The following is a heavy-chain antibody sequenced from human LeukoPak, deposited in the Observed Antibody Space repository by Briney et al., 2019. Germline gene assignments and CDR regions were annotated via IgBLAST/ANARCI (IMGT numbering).Heavy chain of an antibody. D-gene: IGHD2-2*01. Sequence: GRSLRLSCAASGFTFSSYGMHWVRQAPGKGLEWVAVISYDGSNKYYADSVKGRFTISRDNSKNTLYLQVNSLSAEDTAVYFCAKDVPVAYFDYWGQGTLVAVSS. CDR1: GFTFSSYG. CDR3: AKDVPVAYFDY. V-gene: IGHV3-30*18. CDR2: ISYDGSNK. J-gene: IGHJ4*02.